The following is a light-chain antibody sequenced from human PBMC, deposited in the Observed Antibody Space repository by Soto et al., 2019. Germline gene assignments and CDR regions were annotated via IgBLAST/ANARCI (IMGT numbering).Light chain of an antibody. CDR1: QSISSW. V-gene: IGKV1-5*03. CDR2: KAS. CDR3: QQYNSGPWT. Sequence: DIQMTQSPSTLSASVGDRVTITCRASQSISSWLAWYQQKPGKAPKVLIYKASSLESGVPSRFSGSGVGTEFTLTISSLQPDDSATYCCQQYNSGPWTFGQGTKVEIK. J-gene: IGKJ1*01.